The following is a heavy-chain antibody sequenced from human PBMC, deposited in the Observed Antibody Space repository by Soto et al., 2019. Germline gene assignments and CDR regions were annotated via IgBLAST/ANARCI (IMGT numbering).Heavy chain of an antibody. CDR3: ARPYGSYGDYTWSIAY. Sequence: QVQLVQSGAEVKKPGASVKVSCKASGYAFGGYAISWVRQAPGQGLEWMGWVSAYSGHTDYAQNLQGRVSMTTETPTSTAYMELGTLTSDDPAVYYCARPYGSYGDYTWSIAYWGQGTLVTVSS. J-gene: IGHJ4*02. CDR1: GYAFGGYA. CDR2: VSAYSGHT. D-gene: IGHD4-17*01. V-gene: IGHV1-18*04.